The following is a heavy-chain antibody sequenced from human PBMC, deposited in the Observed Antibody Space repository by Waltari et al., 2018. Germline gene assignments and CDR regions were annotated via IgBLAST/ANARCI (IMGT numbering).Heavy chain of an antibody. CDR3: ARRNSGSHWDYFDS. D-gene: IGHD1-26*01. Sequence: EVQLVQSGAEVKKPGESLKISCKGSGYRFNTYWIAWVRQMPGKGLEWMGIIYPSDSDTRYSPSFQGQVTISADRSVNTAYVQWSGLKASDTAVYYCARRNSGSHWDYFDSWGQGTLVTVSS. CDR2: IYPSDSDT. J-gene: IGHJ4*02. CDR1: GYRFNTYW. V-gene: IGHV5-51*01.